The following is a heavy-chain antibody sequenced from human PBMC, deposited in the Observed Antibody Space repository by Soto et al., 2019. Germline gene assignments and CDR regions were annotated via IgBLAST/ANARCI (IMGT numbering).Heavy chain of an antibody. Sequence: EVQLVESGGGLVQPGGSLRLSCAASGFTFSSYSMNWVRQAPGKGLEWVSYISSSSSTIYYADSVKGRFTISRDNAKNSLYLQMNGLRAEDRAVYYCARADSGYAHGYYYYGMDVWGQGTTVTVSS. D-gene: IGHD5-12*01. J-gene: IGHJ6*02. V-gene: IGHV3-48*01. CDR1: GFTFSSYS. CDR2: ISSSSSTI. CDR3: ARADSGYAHGYYYYGMDV.